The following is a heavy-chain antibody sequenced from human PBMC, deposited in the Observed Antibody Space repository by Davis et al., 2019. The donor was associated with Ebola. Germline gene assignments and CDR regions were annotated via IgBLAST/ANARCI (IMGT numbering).Heavy chain of an antibody. D-gene: IGHD6-6*01. J-gene: IGHJ4*02. CDR1: GFSVSSNY. CDR2: IYTGDST. V-gene: IGHV3-53*01. CDR3: AREDRGSSFGY. Sequence: PGGSLRLSCAASGFSVSSNYMSWVRQAPGKGLDWVSVIYTGDSTYYADSVKGRFTISRDDSKNTVYLQMNSLRAEDTAVYYCAREDRGSSFGYWGQETLVTVSS.